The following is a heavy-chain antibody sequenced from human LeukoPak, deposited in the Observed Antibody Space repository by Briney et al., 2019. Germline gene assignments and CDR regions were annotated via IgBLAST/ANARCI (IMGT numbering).Heavy chain of an antibody. J-gene: IGHJ4*02. V-gene: IGHV4-59*01. D-gene: IGHD5-24*01. CDR3: ARENGYKYDY. CDR2: MYYSGST. CDR1: GFSFSSYE. Sequence: GSLRLSCAASGFSFSSYEMNWVRQAPGKGLEWIGSMYYSGSTNYNPSLKSRVTISVDTSKNQFSLKLSSVTAADTAVYYCARENGYKYDYWGQGTPVTVSS.